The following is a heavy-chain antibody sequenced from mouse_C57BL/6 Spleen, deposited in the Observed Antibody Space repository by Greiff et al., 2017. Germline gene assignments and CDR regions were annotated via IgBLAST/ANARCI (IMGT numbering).Heavy chain of an antibody. CDR1: GYTFTDYN. Sequence: EVQLQQSGPELVKPGASVKIPCKASGYTFTDYNMDWVKQSPGKSLEWIGNINPNNGGTIYNQKFKGKATLTVDKSSSTAYMELRSLTSEDTAVYYGGRSGQLRLPWFAYWGQGTLVTVSA. J-gene: IGHJ3*01. CDR3: GRSGQLRLPWFAY. D-gene: IGHD3-2*02. V-gene: IGHV1-18*01. CDR2: INPNNGGT.